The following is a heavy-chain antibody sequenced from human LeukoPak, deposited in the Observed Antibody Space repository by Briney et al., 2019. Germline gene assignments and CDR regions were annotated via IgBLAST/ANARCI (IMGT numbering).Heavy chain of an antibody. V-gene: IGHV3-21*01. CDR1: GFTFNAYS. CDR3: MRGATDTTRWFDP. Sequence: GGSLRLSCAASGFTFNAYSMGWVRQAPGKGLEWVSIISRASESIFYADSVKGRFTISRDNAKNSLYLQMNGLRAEGTAAYYCMRGATDTTRWFDPWGQGTLVTVSS. CDR2: ISRASESI. J-gene: IGHJ5*02. D-gene: IGHD1-7*01.